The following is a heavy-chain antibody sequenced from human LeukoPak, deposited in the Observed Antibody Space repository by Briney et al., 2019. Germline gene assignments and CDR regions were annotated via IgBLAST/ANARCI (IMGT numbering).Heavy chain of an antibody. J-gene: IGHJ4*02. V-gene: IGHV4-59*01. CDR1: GGSISSYY. D-gene: IGHD6-19*01. Sequence: PSETLSLTCTVSGGSISSYYWSWIRQPPGKGLEWIGYIYYSGSTNYNPSLKSRVTISVDTSKNQFSLKLSSVTAADTAVYYCARSSGWRGEYFDYWGQGTLVTVSS. CDR3: ARSSGWRGEYFDY. CDR2: IYYSGST.